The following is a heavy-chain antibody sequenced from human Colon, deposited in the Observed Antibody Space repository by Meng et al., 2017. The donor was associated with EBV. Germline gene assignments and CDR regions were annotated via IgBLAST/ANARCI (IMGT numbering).Heavy chain of an antibody. CDR3: ARVPTTGYKDH. Sequence: QQRFADGLWKSAETLSITCTVNGVSCSGYVWSWVRQPPGKGMEWIGEVSHPGSANYNPSLKSRVTISVDASEKQFSLRLTSVTAADSAVYDCARVPTTGYKDHWGQGTLVTVSS. V-gene: IGHV4-34*01. D-gene: IGHD3-9*01. CDR1: GVSCSGYV. J-gene: IGHJ4*02. CDR2: VSHPGSA.